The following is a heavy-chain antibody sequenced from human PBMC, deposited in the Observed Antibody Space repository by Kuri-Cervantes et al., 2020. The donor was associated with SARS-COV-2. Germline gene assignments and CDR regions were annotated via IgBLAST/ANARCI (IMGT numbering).Heavy chain of an antibody. CDR3: ARARIVSSGWYYYYGMDV. Sequence: SETLSLTCTVSGGSISSYYWSWIRQPPGKGLEWIGCIYYSGSTNYNPSLKSRVTISVDTSKNQFSLKLSSVTAADTAVYYCARARIVSSGWYYYYGMDVWGQGTTVTVSS. CDR2: IYYSGST. D-gene: IGHD6-19*01. V-gene: IGHV4-59*01. CDR1: GGSISSYY. J-gene: IGHJ6*02.